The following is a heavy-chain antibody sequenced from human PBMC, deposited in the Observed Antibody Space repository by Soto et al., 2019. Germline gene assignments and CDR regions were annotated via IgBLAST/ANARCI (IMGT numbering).Heavy chain of an antibody. CDR2: IYPCDSDT. CDR3: VRHPLIVATDDGYYYYGMDV. J-gene: IGHJ6*02. CDR1: GYSFTIYC. V-gene: IGHV5-51*01. D-gene: IGHD5-12*01. Sequence: GESLKISCNGSGYSFTIYCIGLVLQMPGKGLEGMWIIYPCDSDTIYSPSFQCQVTISADKSISTAYLQWSSLKASDTAMYYCVRHPLIVATDDGYYYYGMDVWGQGTTVTVSS.